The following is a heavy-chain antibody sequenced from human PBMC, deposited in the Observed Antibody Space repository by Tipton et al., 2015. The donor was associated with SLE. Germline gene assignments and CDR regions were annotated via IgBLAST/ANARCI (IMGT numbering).Heavy chain of an antibody. V-gene: IGHV4-39*07. CDR3: ARQSSTVPLWDS. J-gene: IGHJ4*02. D-gene: IGHD4-17*01. CDR1: GGSINTRSYY. Sequence: TLSLTCSVSGGSINTRSYYWGWIRQSPEKGLEWIGSIYYSGSTYYNPSLKSRVTISVDTSKNQFSLKLSSVTAADTAVYYCARQSSTVPLWDSWGQGTLVTVSS. CDR2: IYYSGST.